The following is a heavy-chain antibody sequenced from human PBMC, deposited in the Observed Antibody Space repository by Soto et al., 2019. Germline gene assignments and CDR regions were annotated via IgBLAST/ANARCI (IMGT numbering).Heavy chain of an antibody. J-gene: IGHJ4*02. D-gene: IGHD5-18*01. Sequence: GESLKISCKGYGYSFATYWIGWVRQMPGKGLEWMGRIDPSDSYTNYSPSFQGHVTISADKSISTAYLQWSSLKASDTAMYYCARLFSPIGGYSYGLRWYFDYWGQGTLVTVSS. CDR3: ARLFSPIGGYSYGLRWYFDY. CDR2: IDPSDSYT. V-gene: IGHV5-10-1*01. CDR1: GYSFATYW.